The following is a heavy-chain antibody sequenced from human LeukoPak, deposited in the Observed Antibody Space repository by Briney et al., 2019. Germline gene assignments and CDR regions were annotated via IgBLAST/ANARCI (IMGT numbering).Heavy chain of an antibody. J-gene: IGHJ4*02. CDR1: AFTFSSYS. CDR2: ISSSNSYI. V-gene: IGHV3-21*01. Sequence: GGSLRLSCAASAFTFSSYSMNWVRQAPGKGREWVSSISSSNSYIYYADSVRGRFTISRDNAKNSLYRQKNSLRAEDTAVYYCARVTPGSSGWYIFDYWGQGTLVTVSS. D-gene: IGHD6-19*01. CDR3: ARVTPGSSGWYIFDY.